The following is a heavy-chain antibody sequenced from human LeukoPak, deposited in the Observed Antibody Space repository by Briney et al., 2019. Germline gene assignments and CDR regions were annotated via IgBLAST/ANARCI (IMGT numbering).Heavy chain of an antibody. CDR2: ISAYNGNT. CDR1: GYTFTGYY. V-gene: IGHV1-18*04. CDR3: ARDQIQLWSYYFDY. D-gene: IGHD5-18*01. J-gene: IGHJ4*02. Sequence: ASVKVSCKASGYTFTGYYMHWVRQAPGQGLEWMGWISAYNGNTNYAQKLQGRVTMTTDTSTSTAYMELRSLRSDDTAVYYCARDQIQLWSYYFDYWGQGTLVTVSS.